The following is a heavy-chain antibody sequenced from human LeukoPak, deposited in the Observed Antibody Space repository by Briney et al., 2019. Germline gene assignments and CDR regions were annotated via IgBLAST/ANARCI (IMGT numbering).Heavy chain of an antibody. CDR1: RYIFSRYW. J-gene: IGHJ4*02. Sequence: GGSLRLSCAACRYIFSRYWMSWVRQAPGKGLEWVANIKQDGSEKYYVDSVKGRFTISRDNAKNSLYLQMNSLRAEDTAVYYCARVASLGATITFDYWGQGTLVTVSS. CDR3: ARVASLGATITFDY. D-gene: IGHD5-12*01. V-gene: IGHV3-7*01. CDR2: IKQDGSEK.